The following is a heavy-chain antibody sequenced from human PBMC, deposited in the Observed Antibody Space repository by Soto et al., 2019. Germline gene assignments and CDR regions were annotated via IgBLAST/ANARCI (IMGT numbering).Heavy chain of an antibody. Sequence: SETLSLTCTVSGGSISPYYWSWIRQPPGKGLEWIGYVYYSGNTNYNPSLESRVTISVDTSRNQFSLNLSSATAADTAVYYCARLRHNSCWYELGDYFDYWGQGTLVTVS. CDR1: GGSISPYY. V-gene: IGHV4-59*08. CDR3: ARLRHNSCWYELGDYFDY. D-gene: IGHD6-19*01. J-gene: IGHJ4*02. CDR2: VYYSGNT.